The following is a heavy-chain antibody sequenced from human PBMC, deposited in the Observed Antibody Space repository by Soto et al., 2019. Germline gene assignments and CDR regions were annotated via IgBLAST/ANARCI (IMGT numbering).Heavy chain of an antibody. J-gene: IGHJ4*02. Sequence: SETLSLTCTVSGGPISSSDYYWAWVRQPPGKGLEWIGSIYYSGATYYNPSLKSRVTISVDTSKNQFSLQLSSVTAADTAVYYCATTYYFGSGSAYWGQGTLVT. CDR2: IYYSGAT. CDR3: ATTYYFGSGSAY. D-gene: IGHD3-10*01. V-gene: IGHV4-39*01. CDR1: GGPISSSDYY.